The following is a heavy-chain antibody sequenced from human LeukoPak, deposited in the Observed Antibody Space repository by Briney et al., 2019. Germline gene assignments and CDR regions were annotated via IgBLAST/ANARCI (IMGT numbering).Heavy chain of an antibody. J-gene: IGHJ4*02. CDR2: ISGSGDNT. CDR3: AKDQGSSGYYSTFDY. V-gene: IGHV3-23*01. D-gene: IGHD3-22*01. Sequence: PGGSLRLSCAASGFTFSTYGMTWVRQAPGKGLEWVSGISGSGDNTWYADSVKGQFTISRDNSKKTLYLQMHSLRAEDTAVYYCAKDQGSSGYYSTFDYWGQGTLVTVSS. CDR1: GFTFSTYG.